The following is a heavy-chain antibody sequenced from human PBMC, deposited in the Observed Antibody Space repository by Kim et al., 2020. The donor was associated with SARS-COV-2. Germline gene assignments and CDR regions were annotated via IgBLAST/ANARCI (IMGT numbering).Heavy chain of an antibody. CDR3: ARDIAVAGANYYYYGMDV. Sequence: SETLSLTCTVSGGSISSSSYYWGWIRQPPGKGLEWIGSIYYSGSTYYNPSLKSRVTISVDMSKNQFSLKLSSVTAADTAVYYCARDIAVAGANYYYYGMDVWGQGTTVTVSS. CDR1: GGSISSSSYY. D-gene: IGHD6-19*01. J-gene: IGHJ6*02. V-gene: IGHV4-39*07. CDR2: IYYSGST.